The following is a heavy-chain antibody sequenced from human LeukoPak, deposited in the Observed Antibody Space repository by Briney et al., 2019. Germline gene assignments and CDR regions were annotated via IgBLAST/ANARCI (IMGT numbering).Heavy chain of an antibody. D-gene: IGHD4-23*01. Sequence: SETLSLTCTVSGGYIITSGHYWGWIRQPPGKGLEWIGSVYYTGVTSTNPFFRSRMSISVDTSKNQFSPNLTSVTAADAAVYYCARDRSSSGGNNCFAPGGQGPLVTVS. CDR2: VYYTGVT. V-gene: IGHV4-39*07. CDR1: GGYIITSGHY. CDR3: ARDRSSSGGNNCFAP. J-gene: IGHJ5*02.